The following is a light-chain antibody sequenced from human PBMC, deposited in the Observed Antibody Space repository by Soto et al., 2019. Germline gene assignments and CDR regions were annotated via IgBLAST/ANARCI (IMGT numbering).Light chain of an antibody. CDR1: QSISSW. V-gene: IGKV1-5*01. J-gene: IGKJ1*01. CDR2: DAS. Sequence: DIQMTQSPSNLSASVGDRVTITCRASQSISSWLAWYQQKPGKAPKLLIYDASSLESGVPSRFSGSGSGTEFTLTISSLQPDDFATYYCQQYNSYSAWTFGQGTKVEIK. CDR3: QQYNSYSAWT.